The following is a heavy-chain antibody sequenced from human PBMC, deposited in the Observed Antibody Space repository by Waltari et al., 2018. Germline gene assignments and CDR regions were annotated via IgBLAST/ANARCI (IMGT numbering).Heavy chain of an antibody. CDR3: ARGSGTTHGFDS. CDR2: MYHSGST. Sequence: QLQLQESGAGLVKASQTLSLTCTVSGGSINSRVYSWSWIRQAPGKGLEWIGYMYHSGSTYYKPSLKSRVTSSGDRSNTQFSLNLTSVTAADTAVYYCARGSGTTHGFDSWGQGTLVTVSS. CDR1: GGSINSRVYS. V-gene: IGHV4-30-2*01. D-gene: IGHD1-1*01. J-gene: IGHJ4*02.